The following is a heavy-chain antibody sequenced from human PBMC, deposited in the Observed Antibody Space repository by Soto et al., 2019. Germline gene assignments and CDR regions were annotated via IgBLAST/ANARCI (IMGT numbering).Heavy chain of an antibody. CDR2: ISSSSSTI. CDR1: GFTFSSYS. J-gene: IGHJ5*02. V-gene: IGHV3-48*02. Sequence: GGSLRLSCAASGFTFSSYSMNWVRQAPGKGLEWVSYISSSSSTIYYADSVKGRFTISRDNAKNSLYLQMNSLRDEDTAVYYCARDRDVLRFLEWPVNWFDPWGQGTLVTVSS. D-gene: IGHD3-3*01. CDR3: ARDRDVLRFLEWPVNWFDP.